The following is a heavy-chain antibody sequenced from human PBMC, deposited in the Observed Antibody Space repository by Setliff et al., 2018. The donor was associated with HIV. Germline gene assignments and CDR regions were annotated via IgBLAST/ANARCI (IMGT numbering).Heavy chain of an antibody. CDR3: ARDSNPRRSWYSGDAFDI. V-gene: IGHV1-18*01. Sequence: GASVKVSCKASGYTFISYGISWVRQAPGQGLEWMGWISAYNGNTNYAQKLQGRVTMTTDTSTSTAYMELRSPRSDDTAVYYCARDSNPRRSWYSGDAFDIWGQGTMVTVSS. J-gene: IGHJ3*02. CDR1: GYTFISYG. D-gene: IGHD6-13*01. CDR2: ISAYNGNT.